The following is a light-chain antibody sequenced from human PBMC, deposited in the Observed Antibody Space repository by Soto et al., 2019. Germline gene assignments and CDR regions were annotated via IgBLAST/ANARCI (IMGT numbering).Light chain of an antibody. CDR1: SSNVGRNY. Sequence: QSVLTQPPAVSAAPGQRVSISCSGSSSNVGRNYVFWYQQFPGTAPKLLIYDDDARPSGIPDRFSASKSGTSATLGITGLQTGDEADYYCATWDNTLSAVLFGGGTKVTVL. CDR2: DDD. CDR3: ATWDNTLSAVL. V-gene: IGLV1-51*01. J-gene: IGLJ2*01.